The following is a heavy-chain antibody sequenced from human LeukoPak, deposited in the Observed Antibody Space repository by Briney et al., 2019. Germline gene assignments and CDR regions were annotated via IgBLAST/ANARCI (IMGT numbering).Heavy chain of an antibody. CDR2: MKSKTDGGTT. D-gene: IGHD3-10*01. CDR3: TTDLGILLTTMVRGGHHIDP. J-gene: IGHJ5*02. CDR1: GFTCSNAW. Sequence: GGSLRLSCAASGFTCSNAWMSWVRQAPGKGLECGGRMKSKTDGGTTDYAAPVKGRFTISRDDSKNTLYIQMNSLKTEDTAVYYCTTDLGILLTTMVRGGHHIDPWGQGTLVTVSS. V-gene: IGHV3-15*01.